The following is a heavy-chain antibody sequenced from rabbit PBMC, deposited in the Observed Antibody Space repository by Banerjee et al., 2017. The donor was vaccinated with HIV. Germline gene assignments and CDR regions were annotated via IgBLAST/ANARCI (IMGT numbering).Heavy chain of an antibody. CDR2: IGTGSGST. CDR3: ASGYSDIVFNL. D-gene: IGHD1-1*01. Sequence: QEQLVESGGGLVQPEGSLTLTCKASGSDFSSNAMCWVRQAPGKGLEWIGCIGTGSGSTWYASWAKGRFTISKTSSTTVTLQMTSLTAADTATYFCASGYSDIVFNLWGPGTLVTVS. V-gene: IGHV1S45*01. CDR1: GSDFSSNA. J-gene: IGHJ4*01.